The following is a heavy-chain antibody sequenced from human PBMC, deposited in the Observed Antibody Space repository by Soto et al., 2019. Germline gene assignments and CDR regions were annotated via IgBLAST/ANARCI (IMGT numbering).Heavy chain of an antibody. J-gene: IGHJ5*02. D-gene: IGHD3-3*01. CDR1: GVNVVDYA. CDR3: TRGWSGYYRSDGFDP. V-gene: IGHV3-49*03. Sequence: SIRICSTACGVNVVDYAVSGFSKTTGKGLEWVGFIRSKAYGGTTEYAASVKGRFTISRDDSKSIAYLQMNSLKTEDTAVYYCTRGWSGYYRSDGFDPWGQGTLVTVSS. CDR2: IRSKAYGGTT.